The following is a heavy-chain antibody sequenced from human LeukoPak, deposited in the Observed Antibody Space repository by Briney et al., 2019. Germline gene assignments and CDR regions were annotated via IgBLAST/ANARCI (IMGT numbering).Heavy chain of an antibody. CDR2: MNPNSGNT. J-gene: IGHJ6*03. CDR1: GYTFTSYD. V-gene: IGHV1-8*03. Sequence: ASVKVSCKASGYTFTSYDINWVRQATGQGLEWMGWMNPNSGNTGYAQKFQGRVTITRNTSISTAYMELSSLRSEDTAVYYCAREFHAKSISNADDYYYYMDVWGTGTTVTVSS. CDR3: AREFHAKSISNADDYYYYMDV. D-gene: IGHD2-8*01.